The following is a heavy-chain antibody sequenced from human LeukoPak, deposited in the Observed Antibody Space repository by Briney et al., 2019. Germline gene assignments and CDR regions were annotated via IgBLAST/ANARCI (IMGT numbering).Heavy chain of an antibody. D-gene: IGHD4-17*01. CDR1: GYSISSVYY. CDR2: IYYSGST. Sequence: SETLSLTCTVSGYSISSVYYWSWIRQPPGKGLEWIGYIYYSGSTYYNPSLKSRVTISVDTSKNQFSLKLSSVTAADTAVYYCAREGDGDYIFNWGQGTLVTVSS. J-gene: IGHJ4*02. CDR3: AREGDGDYIFN. V-gene: IGHV4-30-4*08.